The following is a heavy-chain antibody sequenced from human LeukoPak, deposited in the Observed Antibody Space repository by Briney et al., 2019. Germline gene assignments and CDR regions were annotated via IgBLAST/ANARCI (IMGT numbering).Heavy chain of an antibody. CDR2: IGTAGDT. Sequence: GGSLRLSCAASGFTFSSYDMHWVRQATGKGLEWVAAIGTAGDTYYPGSVKGRFTISKENAKNSFYLQMNSLRAGDTAVYYCARAELGGPQVSGMDVWGQGTTVTVSS. D-gene: IGHD7-27*01. V-gene: IGHV3-13*01. CDR1: GFTFSSYD. CDR3: ARAELGGPQVSGMDV. J-gene: IGHJ6*02.